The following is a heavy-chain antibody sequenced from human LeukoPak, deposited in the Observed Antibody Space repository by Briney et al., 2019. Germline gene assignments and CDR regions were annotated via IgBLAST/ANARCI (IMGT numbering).Heavy chain of an antibody. V-gene: IGHV5-51*01. Sequence: GESLKISCKGSGYTFTTYWIGWVRQMPGKGLEWMGIIYPGDSDTRYSPSFQGQVTISADQSISTAYLQWSSLKASDTAMYYCARQYYDSSGYIPYFDYWGQGTLVTVPS. CDR3: ARQYYDSSGYIPYFDY. CDR1: GYTFTTYW. CDR2: IYPGDSDT. D-gene: IGHD3-22*01. J-gene: IGHJ4*02.